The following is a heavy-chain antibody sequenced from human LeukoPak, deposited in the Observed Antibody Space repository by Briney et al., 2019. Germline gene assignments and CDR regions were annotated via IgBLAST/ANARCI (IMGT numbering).Heavy chain of an antibody. J-gene: IGHJ5*02. CDR2: IYYSGST. D-gene: IGHD3-10*01. V-gene: IGHV4-59*04. CDR3: ARQYYYGSGSFPADP. Sequence: SETLSLTRTVSGGSISSYYWSWIRQPPGKGLEWIGYIYYSGSTYYNPSLKSRVTISVDTSKNQFSLKLSSVTAADTAVYYCARQYYYGSGSFPADPWGQGTLVTVSS. CDR1: GGSISSYY.